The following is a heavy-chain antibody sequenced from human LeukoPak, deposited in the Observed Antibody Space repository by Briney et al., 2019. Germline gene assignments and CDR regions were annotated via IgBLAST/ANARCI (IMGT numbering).Heavy chain of an antibody. J-gene: IGHJ4*02. V-gene: IGHV4-59*01. D-gene: IGHD3-3*01. Sequence: SETLSLTCTVSGGSISSYYWSWIRQPPGKGLEWIGYIYYSGSTNYNPSLKSRVTISVDTSKHQFSLKLSSVTAADTAVYYCARTYYDFWSGHQYYFDYWGQGTLVTVSS. CDR3: ARTYYDFWSGHQYYFDY. CDR1: GGSISSYY. CDR2: IYYSGST.